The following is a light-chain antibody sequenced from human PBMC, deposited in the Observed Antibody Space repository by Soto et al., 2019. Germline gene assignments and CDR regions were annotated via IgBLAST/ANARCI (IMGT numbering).Light chain of an antibody. CDR2: WAS. CDR3: QQDYSTPRT. V-gene: IGKV4-1*01. CDR1: QSVFYSSNNKNY. Sequence: DIVMTQSPDSLTVSLGARTTINCKSSQSVFYSSNNKNYIAWYQQKPGQPPNLLIYWASTRESGVPDRFSGSGSGPDFTLTISSLQAEDVAVYYCQQDYSTPRTFGQGTKVEIK. J-gene: IGKJ1*01.